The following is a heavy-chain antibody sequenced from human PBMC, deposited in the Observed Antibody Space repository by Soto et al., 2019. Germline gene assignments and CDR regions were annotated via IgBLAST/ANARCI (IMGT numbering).Heavy chain of an antibody. D-gene: IGHD3-3*01. CDR3: ARDPSRYDFWSGYPAPYYYYYGIDV. CDR2: ISSSSSTI. CDR1: GFTFSSYS. V-gene: IGHV3-48*02. J-gene: IGHJ6*02. Sequence: GGSLRLSCAASGFTFSSYSMNWVRQAPGKGLEWVSYISSSSSTIYYADSVKGRFTISRDNAKNSLYLQMNSLRDEDTAVYYCARDPSRYDFWSGYPAPYYYYYGIDVRAQRTTVTVSS.